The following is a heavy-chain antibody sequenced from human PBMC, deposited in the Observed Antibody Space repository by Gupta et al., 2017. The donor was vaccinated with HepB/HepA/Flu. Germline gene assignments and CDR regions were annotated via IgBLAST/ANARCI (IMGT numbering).Heavy chain of an antibody. CDR2: IYSGGST. J-gene: IGHJ6*03. Sequence: EVQLVESGGGLIQPGGSLRLSCAASGFPVSSNYMSWVRQAPGKGLEWVSVIYSGGSTYYADSVKGRFTISRDNSKNTLYLQMNSLRAEDTAVYYCAREGRYYDFWSGYYLGIYHYYYMDVWGKGTTVTVSS. D-gene: IGHD3-3*01. CDR3: AREGRYYDFWSGYYLGIYHYYYMDV. V-gene: IGHV3-53*01. CDR1: GFPVSSNY.